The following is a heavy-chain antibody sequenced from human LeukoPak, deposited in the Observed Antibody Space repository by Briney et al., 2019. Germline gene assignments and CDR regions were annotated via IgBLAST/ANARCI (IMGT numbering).Heavy chain of an antibody. J-gene: IGHJ4*02. CDR1: GGSITSDNW. V-gene: IGHV4-4*02. CDR2: IDYSGST. Sequence: SGTLSLTCAVSGGSITSDNWWSWVRQPPGKGLEWIGEIDYSGSTKYIPSLKSRVTILADKSKYQFSLKLNFVTAADTAVYYCARDSHMLAQPFDYWGQGTLVTVSS. CDR3: ARDSHMLAQPFDY. D-gene: IGHD3-10*02.